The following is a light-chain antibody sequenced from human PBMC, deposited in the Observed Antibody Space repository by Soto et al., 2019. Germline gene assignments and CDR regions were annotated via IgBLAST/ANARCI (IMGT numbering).Light chain of an antibody. CDR2: KAS. CDR1: QTIFSW. V-gene: IGKV1-5*03. Sequence: IQMTQSPSTLSASVGDRVSITCRASQTIFSWLAWYQQRPGKAPSLLIYKASSLESGVPSRYSGSGSGTEVSLTIISMQPDDFATYYCQQYNSYPYSFGQGTKLEI. CDR3: QQYNSYPYS. J-gene: IGKJ2*03.